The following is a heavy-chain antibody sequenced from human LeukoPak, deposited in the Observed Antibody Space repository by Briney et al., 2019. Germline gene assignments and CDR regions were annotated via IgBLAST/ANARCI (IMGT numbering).Heavy chain of an antibody. CDR3: ARGVGDSRLNFDY. CDR2: ITGSSSYI. J-gene: IGHJ4*02. V-gene: IGHV3-21*01. CDR1: GFPFSDYN. Sequence: GGSLRLSCAASGFPFSDYNMNWVRQAPGKGLEWVSSITGSSSYIYYADSVKGRFTISRDNAKNSLYLQMNSLRAEDTAVYYCARGVGDSRLNFDYWGQGTLATVSS. D-gene: IGHD6-13*01.